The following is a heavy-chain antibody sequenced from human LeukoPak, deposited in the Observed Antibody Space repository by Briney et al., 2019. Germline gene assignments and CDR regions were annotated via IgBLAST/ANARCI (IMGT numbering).Heavy chain of an antibody. CDR1: GGSISSYY. Sequence: SETLSLTCTVSGGSISSYYWSWIRQPPGKGLEWIGYIYYSGSTNYNPSLKSRVTISVDTSKNQFSLKLSSVTAADTAVYYCASLKMVQGVISYYYYHMDVWGKGTTVTVSS. D-gene: IGHD3-10*01. J-gene: IGHJ6*03. CDR2: IYYSGST. CDR3: ASLKMVQGVISYYYYHMDV. V-gene: IGHV4-59*01.